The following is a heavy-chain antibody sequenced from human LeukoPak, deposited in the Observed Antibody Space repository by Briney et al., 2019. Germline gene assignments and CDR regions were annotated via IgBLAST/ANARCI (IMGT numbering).Heavy chain of an antibody. D-gene: IGHD6-6*01. CDR1: GFXFSSYS. Sequence: PGGSLRLSCAASGFXFSSYSINWVRQAPGKGREWVSSISSSSSYIYYADSVKGRFTISRDNARNSLYLQMNSLRAEDTAIYYCARSEHSSSSFDYWGQGTLVTVSS. J-gene: IGHJ4*02. CDR3: ARSEHSSSSFDY. CDR2: ISSSSSYI. V-gene: IGHV3-21*01.